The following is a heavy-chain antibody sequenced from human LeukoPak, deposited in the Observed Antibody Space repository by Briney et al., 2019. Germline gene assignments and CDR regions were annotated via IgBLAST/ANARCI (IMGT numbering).Heavy chain of an antibody. CDR1: GGSISSSSYY. D-gene: IGHD3-3*01. Sequence: PSETLSLTCTVSGGSISSSSYYWGWIRPPPGKGLEWIGSIYYSGSTYYTPSLKSRVTISVDTSKNQFSLKLSSVTAADTPVYSCGRITLRFLEWLTQSFDYWGQGTLVTVSS. J-gene: IGHJ4*02. CDR3: GRITLRFLEWLTQSFDY. V-gene: IGHV4-39*07. CDR2: IYYSGST.